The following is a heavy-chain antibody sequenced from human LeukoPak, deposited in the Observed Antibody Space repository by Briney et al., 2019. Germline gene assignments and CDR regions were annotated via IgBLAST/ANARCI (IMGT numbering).Heavy chain of an antibody. Sequence: GGSLRLSCAASGFTFSSYGMHWVRQAPGKGLEWVAFIRYDGSNKYYADSVKGRFTISRDNSKNTLYLQMNSLRAEDTAVYYCAKEGYYFWSGYSNYPYFDYRGQGTLVTVSS. J-gene: IGHJ4*02. CDR2: IRYDGSNK. CDR3: AKEGYYFWSGYSNYPYFDY. CDR1: GFTFSSYG. V-gene: IGHV3-30*02. D-gene: IGHD3-3*01.